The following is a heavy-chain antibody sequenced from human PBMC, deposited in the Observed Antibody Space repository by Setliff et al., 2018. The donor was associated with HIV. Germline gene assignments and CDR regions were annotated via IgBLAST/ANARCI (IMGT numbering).Heavy chain of an antibody. Sequence: GGSLRLSCAASELTFSNYAMTWVRQAPGKGLEWVSSLSGSGGSTYYADSVKGRFTISRDSSKNTLNLQMNSLRVEDTALYFCVKGGAYYETNGPYWDHWGQGTLVTVS. D-gene: IGHD3-22*01. CDR2: LSGSGGST. J-gene: IGHJ4*02. V-gene: IGHV3-23*01. CDR1: ELTFSNYA. CDR3: VKGGAYYETNGPYWDH.